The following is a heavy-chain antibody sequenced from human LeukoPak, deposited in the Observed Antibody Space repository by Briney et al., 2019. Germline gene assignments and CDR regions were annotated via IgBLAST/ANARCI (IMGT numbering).Heavy chain of an antibody. CDR1: GFTFSSYS. Sequence: GGSLRLSCAASGFTFSSYSMNWVRQAPVKGLEWVSSISGSGAYIYYADSVKGRFTISRDNAKNSLYLQMNSLRAEDTAVYYCARAPCSSTSCYSDYWGQGTLVTVSS. CDR2: ISGSGAYI. D-gene: IGHD2-2*02. V-gene: IGHV3-21*01. J-gene: IGHJ4*02. CDR3: ARAPCSSTSCYSDY.